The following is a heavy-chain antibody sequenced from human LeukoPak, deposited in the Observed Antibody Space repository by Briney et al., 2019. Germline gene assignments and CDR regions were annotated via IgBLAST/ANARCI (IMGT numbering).Heavy chain of an antibody. J-gene: IGHJ6*03. CDR1: GGSFSGYY. CDR2: INHSGST. D-gene: IGHD3-3*01. V-gene: IGHV4-34*01. CDR3: AKRRGLRFLEWLSPYMDV. Sequence: SETLSLTCAVYGGSFSGYYWSWIRQPPGKGLEWIGEINHSGSTNYNPSLKSRVTISVDTSKNQFSLKLSSVTAADTAVYYCAKRRGLRFLEWLSPYMDVWGKGTTVTVSS.